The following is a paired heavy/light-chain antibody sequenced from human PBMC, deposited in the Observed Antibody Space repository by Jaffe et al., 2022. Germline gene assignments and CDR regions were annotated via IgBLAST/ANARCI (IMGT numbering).Light chain of an antibody. CDR1: QNILFTSTNKNY. J-gene: IGKJ1*01. Sequence: DIVMTQSPDSLAVSLGERATINCKSSQNILFTSTNKNYLAWYQQKAGQPPKLLLYWASTRESGVPDRFTGSGSGTDFTLTISSLQAEDVAVYYCQQYYSPPPTFGQGTKVEIK. CDR3: QQYYSPPPT. CDR2: WAS. V-gene: IGKV4-1*01.
Heavy chain of an antibody. Sequence: VQLVESGGGLVKPGGSLRLSCVVSGLSFTDVWMSWVRQAPGKGLEWVGRIRSRRFGATPEYASPVKGRFSISRDDSKNTMYLQMNSLKTEDTAVYYCATDDYNNTRGGWSADAFDMWGQGTMVIVSS. V-gene: IGHV3-15*01. CDR3: ATDDYNNTRGGWSADAFDM. J-gene: IGHJ3*02. D-gene: IGHD4-4*01. CDR2: IRSRRFGATP. CDR1: GLSFTDVW.